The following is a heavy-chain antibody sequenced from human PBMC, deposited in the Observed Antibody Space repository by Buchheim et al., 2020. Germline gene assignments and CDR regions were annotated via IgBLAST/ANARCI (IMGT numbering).Heavy chain of an antibody. CDR1: GFTFSNAW. J-gene: IGHJ6*02. Sequence: EVQLVESGGGLVKPGGSLRLSCAASGFTFSNAWMSWVRQAPGKGLEWVGRIKSKTDGGTTDYAAPVKGRFTIHRDDSKNKMYLQMNSLKTEDTAVYCCTTGGGSYSIPWYYYYGMDVWGQGTT. CDR3: TTGGGSYSIPWYYYYGMDV. D-gene: IGHD1-26*01. CDR2: IKSKTDGGTT. V-gene: IGHV3-15*01.